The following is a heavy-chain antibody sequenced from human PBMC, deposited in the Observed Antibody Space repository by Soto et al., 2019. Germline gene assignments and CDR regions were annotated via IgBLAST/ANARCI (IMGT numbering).Heavy chain of an antibody. D-gene: IGHD6-13*01. CDR3: ARDGDSSSWYVNYYYGMDA. J-gene: IGHJ6*02. Sequence: QVQLVQSGAEVKKPGASVKVSCKASGYTFTGYYMHWVRQAPGQGLEWMGWINPNSGGTNYAQKFQGWVTMTRDTSISTAYMELSRLRSDDTAVYYCARDGDSSSWYVNYYYGMDAWGQGTTVTVSS. CDR2: INPNSGGT. CDR1: GYTFTGYY. V-gene: IGHV1-2*04.